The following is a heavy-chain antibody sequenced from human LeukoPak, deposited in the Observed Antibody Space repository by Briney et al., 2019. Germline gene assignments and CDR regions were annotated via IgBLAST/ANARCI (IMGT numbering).Heavy chain of an antibody. V-gene: IGHV3-23*01. D-gene: IGHD3-10*01. Sequence: GGSLRLSCEASGFTFSSHAMSWVRQAPGKGLEWVSGISGTGGSTSYADSLKGRFTISRDNSKNTLYLQMNSLGAEDTAVYYCAQGRVQAPYFFDYWGQGTLVTVSS. CDR1: GFTFSSHA. CDR3: AQGRVQAPYFFDY. CDR2: ISGTGGST. J-gene: IGHJ4*02.